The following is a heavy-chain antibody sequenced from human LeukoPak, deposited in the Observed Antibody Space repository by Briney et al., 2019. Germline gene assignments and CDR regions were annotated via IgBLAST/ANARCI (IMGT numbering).Heavy chain of an antibody. CDR2: INVYDGNT. CDR1: GYTFTKYG. D-gene: IGHD3-22*01. V-gene: IGHV1-18*01. Sequence: GASVKVSCKTSGYTFTKYGSSGVRQAPGQGPEWMGWINVYDGNTNYAQKLQDRLTLTTDTSTYTAHMELRSVSSDDTAVYYCVRARGDRSGYYRYWGKGILVTVSS. J-gene: IGHJ4*02. CDR3: VRARGDRSGYYRY.